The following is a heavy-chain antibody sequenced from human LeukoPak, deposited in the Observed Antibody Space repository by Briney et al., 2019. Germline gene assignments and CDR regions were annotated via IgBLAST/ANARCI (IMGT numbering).Heavy chain of an antibody. CDR1: GFTFSNAW. CDR3: TIVLRPYRGSGYRNWFDP. D-gene: IGHD3-22*01. CDR2: IKSKTDGETA. V-gene: IGHV3-15*01. Sequence: PGGSLRVSCAASGFTFSNAWMAWVRQVPGKGLEWLGRIKSKTDGETADYAAPVRGRFFISRDDRKDTLYVEINSLKTEDTGIYYCTIVLRPYRGSGYRNWFDPWGRGTLVTVSS. J-gene: IGHJ5*02.